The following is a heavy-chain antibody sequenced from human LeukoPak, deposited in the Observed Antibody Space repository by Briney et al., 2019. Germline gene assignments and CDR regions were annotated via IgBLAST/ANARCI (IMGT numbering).Heavy chain of an antibody. CDR2: ISGSGGST. J-gene: IGHJ4*02. CDR3: ATENYYGSGSYLDY. Sequence: GGSLRLSCVASGLTFSSYAMSWVRQAPGKGLEWVSNISGSGGSTYYADSVKGRFTLSRDNSKNTLYLQMNSLRAEDTAVYYCATENYYGSGSYLDYWGQGTLVTVSS. CDR1: GLTFSSYA. D-gene: IGHD3-10*01. V-gene: IGHV3-23*01.